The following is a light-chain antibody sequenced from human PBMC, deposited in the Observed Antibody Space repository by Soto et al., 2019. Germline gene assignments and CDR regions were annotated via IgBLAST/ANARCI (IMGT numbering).Light chain of an antibody. V-gene: IGKV4-1*01. J-gene: IGKJ4*01. CDR1: QSVLYSSNNKKY. CDR3: QQYYSNALT. CDR2: WAS. Sequence: DIVMTQSPDSLAVSLGERATINCKSSQSVLYSSNNKKYLAWYQQKPGQPPKLLIYWASTRESGVPDRFSGSGSGTDFTLTISRLQAEDVAGYYCQQYYSNALTFGGGTKVEIK.